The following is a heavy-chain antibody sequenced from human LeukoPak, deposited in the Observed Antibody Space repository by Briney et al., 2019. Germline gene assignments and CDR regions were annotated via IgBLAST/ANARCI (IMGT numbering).Heavy chain of an antibody. V-gene: IGHV1-24*01. J-gene: IGHJ4*02. CDR2: FDPEDGET. D-gene: IGHD3-16*02. CDR1: GYTLTELS. CDR3: ATDLVGYYDYVWGSYRYTRSY. Sequence: GASVMVSCKVSGYTLTELSMHWVRQAPGKGLEWMGGFDPEDGETIYAQKFQGRVTMTEDTSTDTAYMELSSLRSEDTAVYYCATDLVGYYDYVWGSYRYTRSYWGQGTLVTVSS.